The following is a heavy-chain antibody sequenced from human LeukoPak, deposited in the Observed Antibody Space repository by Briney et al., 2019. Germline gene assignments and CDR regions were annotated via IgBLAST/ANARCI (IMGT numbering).Heavy chain of an antibody. J-gene: IGHJ5*02. CDR1: GGSISSYY. CDR3: ARHPQYSSARFDR. V-gene: IGHV4-59*08. CDR2: IYDSGSS. D-gene: IGHD6-25*01. Sequence: SETLSLTCTVSGGSISSYYWNWVRQPPGKGLEWIGYIYDSGSSNYNPSLKSRVTISVDTSKNQFSLKLSSVTAADTAVYYCARHPQYSSARFDRWGQGALVTVSS.